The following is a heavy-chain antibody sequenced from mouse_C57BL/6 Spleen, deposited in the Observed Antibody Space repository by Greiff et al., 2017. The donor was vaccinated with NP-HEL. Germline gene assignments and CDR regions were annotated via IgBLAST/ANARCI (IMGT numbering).Heavy chain of an antibody. D-gene: IGHD2-5*01. V-gene: IGHV3-6*01. CDR2: ISYDGSN. J-gene: IGHJ3*01. CDR3: ARSYYSNYVGFAY. CDR1: GYSITSGYY. Sequence: EVQLQESGPGLVKPSQSLSLTCSVTGYSITSGYYWNWIRQFPGNKLEWMGYISYDGSNNYNPSLKNRISITRDTSKNQFFLKLNSVTTEDTATYYCARSYYSNYVGFAYWGQGTLVTVSA.